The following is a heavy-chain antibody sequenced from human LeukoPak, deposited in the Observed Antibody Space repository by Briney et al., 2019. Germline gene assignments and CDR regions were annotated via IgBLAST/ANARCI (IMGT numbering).Heavy chain of an antibody. CDR1: GFTFSDYH. D-gene: IGHD6-13*01. J-gene: IGHJ4*02. CDR3: AKDIEAAGLFFDY. CDR2: ISNGGDI. V-gene: IGHV3-11*04. Sequence: GGSLRLSCAASGFTFSDYHMAWIRQAPGKGLQWVSYISNGGDIYYADSVKGRFTISRDSAKNSLYLQMNSLRAEDTALYYCAKDIEAAGLFFDYWGQGTLVTVSS.